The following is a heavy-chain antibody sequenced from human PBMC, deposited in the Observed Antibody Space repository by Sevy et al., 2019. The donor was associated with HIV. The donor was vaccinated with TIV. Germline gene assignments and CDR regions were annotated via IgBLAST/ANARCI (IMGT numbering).Heavy chain of an antibody. D-gene: IGHD6-13*01. CDR3: AKEKRKGSSSWYFGWFDP. CDR1: GFTFSSYG. J-gene: IGHJ5*02. V-gene: IGHV3-30*18. CDR2: ISYDGSNK. Sequence: GGSLRLSCAASGFTFSSYGMHWVRQAPGKGLEWVAVISYDGSNKYYADSVKGRFTISRDNSKNTLSLQMNSLRAEDTAVYYCAKEKRKGSSSWYFGWFDPWGQGTLVTVSS.